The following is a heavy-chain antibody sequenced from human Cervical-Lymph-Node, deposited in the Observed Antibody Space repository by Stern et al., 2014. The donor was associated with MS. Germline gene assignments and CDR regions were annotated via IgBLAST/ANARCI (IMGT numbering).Heavy chain of an antibody. Sequence: EVQLVESGGGLVKPGGSLRLSCAASGFTFSSYSMNWVRQAPGKGLEWGASISSGGSSIFYADSLKGRFTISRDNAKNSLYLQMNSLRAEDTAVYYCARGRGGNYRYYFDYWGQGTLVTVSS. J-gene: IGHJ4*02. V-gene: IGHV3-21*01. CDR2: ISSGGSSI. CDR3: ARGRGGNYRYYFDY. D-gene: IGHD4-23*01. CDR1: GFTFSSYS.